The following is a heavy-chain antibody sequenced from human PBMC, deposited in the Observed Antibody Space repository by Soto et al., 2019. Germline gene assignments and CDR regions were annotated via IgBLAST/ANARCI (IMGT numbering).Heavy chain of an antibody. J-gene: IGHJ4*02. Sequence: EVQLVESGGGLIQPGESLSLSCAVSGLTFTGYSMNWVRQAPGKGLEWVSFINSGSSTIFYADSVKGRFTISRDNAKNSLYLEMNSLRDEDTAVYYCARVGGASMATMYFDPWGQGTLVTVSS. D-gene: IGHD5-12*01. V-gene: IGHV3-48*02. CDR1: GLTFTGYS. CDR3: ARVGGASMATMYFDP. CDR2: INSGSSTI.